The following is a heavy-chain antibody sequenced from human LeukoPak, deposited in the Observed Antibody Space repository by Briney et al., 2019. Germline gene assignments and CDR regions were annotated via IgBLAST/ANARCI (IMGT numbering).Heavy chain of an antibody. CDR3: AEVGYCSSTSCYPYWYFDL. V-gene: IGHV3-23*01. D-gene: IGHD2-2*01. CDR1: GFTFSSYA. CDR2: ISGSGGST. Sequence: GGSLRLSXAASGFTFSSYAMSWVRQAPGKGLEWVSAISGSGGSTYYADSVKGRFTISRDNSKNTLYLQMNSLRAEDTAVYYCAEVGYCSSTSCYPYWYFDLWGRGTLVTVSS. J-gene: IGHJ2*01.